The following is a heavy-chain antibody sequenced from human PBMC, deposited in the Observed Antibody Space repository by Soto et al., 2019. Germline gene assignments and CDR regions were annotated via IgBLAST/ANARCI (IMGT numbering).Heavy chain of an antibody. J-gene: IGHJ3*02. CDR3: AHLGDHDAFDI. CDR1: GFSLSTSGVG. D-gene: IGHD3-10*01. CDR2: IYWDDDK. Sequence: QITLKESGPTLVKPTQTLTLTCTFSGFSLSTSGVGVGWIRQPPGKALEWLALIYWDDDKRYSPSLKSRRTIPKDTAKNQVVLTMTNMDPVDTATYYCAHLGDHDAFDIWGQGTMVTVSS. V-gene: IGHV2-5*02.